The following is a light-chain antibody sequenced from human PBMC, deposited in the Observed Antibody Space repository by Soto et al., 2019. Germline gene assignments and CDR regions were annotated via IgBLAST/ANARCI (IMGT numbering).Light chain of an antibody. CDR3: QQYKNWPI. J-gene: IGKJ1*01. Sequence: EIVLTQSPGTLSLSPGERATLSCRASQSITNNYLAWYQQKPGRAHRLLIYGASSRATGIPARFSGSGFGTEFTLTISSLQSEDFAVYYCQQYKNWPIFGQGTKVDI. CDR1: QSITNN. CDR2: GAS. V-gene: IGKV3D-15*01.